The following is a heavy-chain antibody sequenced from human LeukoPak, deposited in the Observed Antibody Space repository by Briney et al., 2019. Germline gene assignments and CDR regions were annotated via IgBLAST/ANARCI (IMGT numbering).Heavy chain of an antibody. CDR1: GGSVSSGSYY. D-gene: IGHD5-24*01. J-gene: IGHJ4*02. CDR2: IYYSGST. CDR3: ARDGGDGYDLWY. Sequence: SETLSLTCTVSGGSVSSGSYYWSWIRQPPGKGLEWIGYIYYSGSTNYNPSLKSRVTISVDTSKNQFSLKLSSVTAADTAVYYCARDGGDGYDLWYRGQGTLVTVSS. V-gene: IGHV4-61*01.